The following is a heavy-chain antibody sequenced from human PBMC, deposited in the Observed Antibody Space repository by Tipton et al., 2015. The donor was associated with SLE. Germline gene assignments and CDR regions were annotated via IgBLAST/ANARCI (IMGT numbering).Heavy chain of an antibody. CDR3: ARESHGGRPGQMDV. V-gene: IGHV3-33*01. D-gene: IGHD1-26*01. J-gene: IGHJ6*04. CDR1: GFTFGNYG. Sequence: SLRLSCAASGFTFGNYGIHWVRQAPGKGLGWVALIWYDGSNKNYADSVKGRFTISRDNSKNTLDLQMNSLRAEDTAVYYCARESHGGRPGQMDVWGKGTTVTVSS. CDR2: IWYDGSNK.